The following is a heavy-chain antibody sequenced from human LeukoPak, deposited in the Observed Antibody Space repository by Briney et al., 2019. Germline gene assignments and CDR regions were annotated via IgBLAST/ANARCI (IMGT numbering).Heavy chain of an antibody. CDR1: GGSFSGYY. CDR2: INHSGST. Sequence: SETLSLTCAVYGGSFSGYYWSWIRQPPGKGLEWIGEINHSGSTNYNPSPKSRVTISVDTSKNQFSLKLSSVTAADTAVYYCARKRPSYHQNNWFDPWGQGTLVTVSS. V-gene: IGHV4-34*01. J-gene: IGHJ5*02. CDR3: ARKRPSYHQNNWFDP. D-gene: IGHD1-1*01.